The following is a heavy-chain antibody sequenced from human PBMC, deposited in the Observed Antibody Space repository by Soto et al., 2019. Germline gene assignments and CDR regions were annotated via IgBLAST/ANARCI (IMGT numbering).Heavy chain of an antibody. CDR3: ARDGIVGQLVSWFDP. J-gene: IGHJ5*02. CDR2: INPNSGGT. V-gene: IGHV1-2*02. CDR1: GYTFTGYY. Sequence: ASVKVSCKASGYTFTGYYMHWVRQAPGQGLEWMGWINPNSGGTNYAQKFQGRVTMTRDTSISTAYMELSRLRSDDTAVYYCARDGIVGQLVSWFDPWGQGTLVTVPQ. D-gene: IGHD6-6*01.